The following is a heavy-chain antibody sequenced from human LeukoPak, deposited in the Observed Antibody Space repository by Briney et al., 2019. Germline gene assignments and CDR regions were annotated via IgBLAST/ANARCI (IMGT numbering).Heavy chain of an antibody. CDR1: GFTFSSYG. CDR3: ARGPVTTRAFDY. D-gene: IGHD4-11*01. CDR2: IWYDGSNK. J-gene: IGHJ4*02. Sequence: GGSLRLSCAASGFTFSSYGMHWVRQAPGKGLEWVAVIWYDGSNKYYADSVKGRFIISRDNSKNTLYLQMNSLRAEDTAVYYCARGPVTTRAFDYWGQGTLVTVSS. V-gene: IGHV3-33*01.